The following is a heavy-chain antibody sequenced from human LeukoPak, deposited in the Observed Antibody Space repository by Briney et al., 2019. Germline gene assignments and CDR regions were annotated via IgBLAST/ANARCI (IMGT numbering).Heavy chain of an antibody. CDR1: GDSINSLDL. CDR2: MYLSGTT. J-gene: IGHJ4*02. D-gene: IGHD3-22*01. V-gene: IGHV4-4*02. Sequence: SETLSLTCTVSGDSINSLDLWSWVRQPPGKGLEWIGEMYLSGTTHSNPSVKSRVTISIDKSKNQFFLNLSSVAAADTAVYYCAGLVGRYSSGLYYYYFDYWGQGTLVTVSS. CDR3: AGLVGRYSSGLYYYYFDY.